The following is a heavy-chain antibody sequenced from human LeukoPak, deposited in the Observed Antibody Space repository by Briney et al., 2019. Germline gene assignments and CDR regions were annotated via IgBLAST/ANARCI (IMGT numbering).Heavy chain of an antibody. D-gene: IGHD6-19*01. V-gene: IGHV1-69*05. Sequence: GASVKVSCKASGGTFSSYAISWVRQAPGQGLEWMGRIIPIFGTANYAQKFQGRVTITTDESTNTAYMELSSLRSEDTAVYYCARADSSGWYGGFDYWGQGTLVTVSS. CDR2: IIPIFGTA. J-gene: IGHJ4*02. CDR3: ARADSSGWYGGFDY. CDR1: GGTFSSYA.